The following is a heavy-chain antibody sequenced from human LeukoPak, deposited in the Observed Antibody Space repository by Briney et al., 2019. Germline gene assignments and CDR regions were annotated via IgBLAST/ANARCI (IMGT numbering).Heavy chain of an antibody. CDR2: IYSGGDT. D-gene: IGHD4-17*01. CDR1: GFTVSTNY. Sequence: GGSLRLSCAASGFTVSTNYMSWVRQAPGRGLEWLSVIYSGGDTYYAASVKGRFTISRDNSKNTLHLQMNNLRPEDTAVYYCARGYGGNWLDPWGQGALVTVSS. CDR3: ARGYGGNWLDP. V-gene: IGHV3-53*01. J-gene: IGHJ5*02.